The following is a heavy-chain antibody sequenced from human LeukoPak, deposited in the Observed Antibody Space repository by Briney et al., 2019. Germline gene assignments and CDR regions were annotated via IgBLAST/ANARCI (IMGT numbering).Heavy chain of an antibody. CDR2: IYYSGST. D-gene: IGHD3-10*01. CDR1: GGSFSGYY. Sequence: TETLSLTCAVYGGSFSGYYWSWIRQPPGKCLEWIGYIYYSGSTYYIPSLSSRLTISIDTSKSQFSLRLSSVTAADTAVYYCAGLLMVRGVKVAMDVWGQGTTVTVSS. V-gene: IGHV4-59*06. CDR3: AGLLMVRGVKVAMDV. J-gene: IGHJ6*02.